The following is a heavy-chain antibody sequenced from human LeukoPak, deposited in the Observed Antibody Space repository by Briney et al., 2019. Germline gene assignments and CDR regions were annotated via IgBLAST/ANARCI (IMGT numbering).Heavy chain of an antibody. CDR1: GGSISSSSAY. J-gene: IGHJ4*02. D-gene: IGHD5-12*01. CDR3: ARDRHKLVDIVAGILDY. Sequence: SETLSLTCTVSGGSISSSSAYWGWIRQPSGKGPEWIGSIYYSGSTYYNPSLKSRVTILVDTSKNQFSLKLSSVTAADTAVYYCARDRHKLVDIVAGILDYWGQGTLVTVSS. V-gene: IGHV4-39*07. CDR2: IYYSGST.